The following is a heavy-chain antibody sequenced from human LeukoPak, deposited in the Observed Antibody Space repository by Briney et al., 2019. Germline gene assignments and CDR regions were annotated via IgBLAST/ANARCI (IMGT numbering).Heavy chain of an antibody. CDR3: ARVFGRQLPDN. J-gene: IGHJ4*02. CDR2: ISGYNGNT. Sequence: GASVKVSCKASGYTFTNYGINWVRQAPGQGLEWMGWISGYNGNTNYAQKLQGRVTMTTDTSTSTAYMELTSLRSDDTAVYYCARVFGRQLPDNWGQGTLVTVSS. CDR1: GYTFTNYG. V-gene: IGHV1-18*01. D-gene: IGHD1-26*01.